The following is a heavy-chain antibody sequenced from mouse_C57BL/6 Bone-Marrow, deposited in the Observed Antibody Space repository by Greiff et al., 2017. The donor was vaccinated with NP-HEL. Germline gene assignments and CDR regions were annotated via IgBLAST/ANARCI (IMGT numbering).Heavy chain of an antibody. V-gene: IGHV1-52*01. J-gene: IGHJ1*03. CDR3: ARSEYGNYWYFDV. Sequence: QVQLQQPGAELVRPGSSVKLSCKASGYTFTSYWMHWVKQRPIQGLEWIGNIDSSDSETHYNQKFKDKATLTVDKSSSTAYMQLSSLTSEDSAVYYCARSEYGNYWYFDVWGTGTTVTVSA. CDR2: IDSSDSET. D-gene: IGHD2-10*02. CDR1: GYTFTSYW.